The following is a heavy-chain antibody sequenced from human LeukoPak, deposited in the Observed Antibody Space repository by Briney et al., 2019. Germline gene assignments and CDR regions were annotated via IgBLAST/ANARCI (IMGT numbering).Heavy chain of an antibody. J-gene: IGHJ4*02. Sequence: GGSLRLSCAASGFTFSGSWMHWVRQAPGKGLVWVSRITSDGSTIYADSVKGRFTISRDNANSSLYQQMNSLRAEDTALYYCARHRTASDYWGQGTLVTVSS. CDR3: ARHRTASDY. CDR2: ITSDGST. V-gene: IGHV3-74*01. D-gene: IGHD3-16*02. CDR1: GFTFSGSW.